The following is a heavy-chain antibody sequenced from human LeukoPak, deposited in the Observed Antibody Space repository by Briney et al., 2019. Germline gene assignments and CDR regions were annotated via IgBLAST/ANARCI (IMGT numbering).Heavy chain of an antibody. J-gene: IGHJ5*02. Sequence: GGSLRLSCAASGFTFSSYAMSWVRQAPGKGLEWVSGISGSGGSTYYADSVKGRFTISRDNSKSTLYLQMNSLRAEDTAVYYCVRGVWQHLAPWGQGTLVAVSS. D-gene: IGHD2-21*01. CDR2: ISGSGGST. V-gene: IGHV3-23*01. CDR1: GFTFSSYA. CDR3: VRGVWQHLAP.